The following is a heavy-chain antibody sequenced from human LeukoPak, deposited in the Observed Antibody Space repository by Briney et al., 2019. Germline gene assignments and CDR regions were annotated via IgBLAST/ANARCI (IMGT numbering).Heavy chain of an antibody. CDR1: GFTFSSYG. CDR2: IRYDGSNK. V-gene: IGHV3-30*02. Sequence: PGGSLRLSCAASGFTFSSYGMHWAGQAPGKGLEWAAFIRYDGSNKYYADSVKGRFTISRDNSKNTLYLQMNSLRAEDTAVYYCAKDLVVVITTNWFDPWGQGTLVTVSS. CDR3: AKDLVVVITTNWFDP. D-gene: IGHD3-22*01. J-gene: IGHJ5*02.